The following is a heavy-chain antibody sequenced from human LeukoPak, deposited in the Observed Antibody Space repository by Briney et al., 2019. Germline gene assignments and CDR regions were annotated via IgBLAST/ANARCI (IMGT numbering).Heavy chain of an antibody. V-gene: IGHV3-11*01. CDR3: ARATQQLAPYGMDV. CDR2: ISSSGSTI. J-gene: IGHJ6*02. Sequence: GGSLRLSCAASGFTFSDYYRSWIRQAPGKGLEWVPYISSSGSTIYYADSVKGRFTFSRDNAKNSLYLQMNSLRAEDTAVYYCARATQQLAPYGMDVWGQGTTVTVSS. CDR1: GFTFSDYY. D-gene: IGHD6-13*01.